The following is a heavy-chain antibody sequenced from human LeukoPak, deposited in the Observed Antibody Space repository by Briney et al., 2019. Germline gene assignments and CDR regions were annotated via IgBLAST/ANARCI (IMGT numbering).Heavy chain of an antibody. Sequence: PSETLSLTCAVYGGSFSGYYWCWIRQPPGKGLEWIGEINHSGSTNYNPSLKSRVTISVDTSKNQFSLKLSSVTAADTAVYYCARDTLLLGMDWGQGTLVTVSS. CDR1: GGSFSGYY. V-gene: IGHV4-34*01. CDR2: INHSGST. D-gene: IGHD3-22*01. J-gene: IGHJ4*02. CDR3: ARDTLLLGMD.